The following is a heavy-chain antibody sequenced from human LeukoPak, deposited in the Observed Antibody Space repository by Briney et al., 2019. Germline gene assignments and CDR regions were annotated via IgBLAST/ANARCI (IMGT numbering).Heavy chain of an antibody. D-gene: IGHD4-17*01. Sequence: SETLSLTCAVYGGSFSGYYWGWIRQPPGKGLEWIGEINHSGSTNYNPSLKSRVTISVDTSKNQFSLKLSSVTAADTAVYYCAREMGGYGDYDGGDYWGQGTLVTVSS. V-gene: IGHV4-34*01. CDR1: GGSFSGYY. CDR2: INHSGST. CDR3: AREMGGYGDYDGGDY. J-gene: IGHJ4*02.